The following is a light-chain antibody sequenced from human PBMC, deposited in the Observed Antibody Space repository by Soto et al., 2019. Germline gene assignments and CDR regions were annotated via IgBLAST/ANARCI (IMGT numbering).Light chain of an antibody. CDR2: KAS. J-gene: IGKJ2*01. CDR1: QSISSW. V-gene: IGKV1-5*03. CDR3: QQYNSYQYT. Sequence: DIQMTQSPSTLSASVGDRVTITCRASQSISSWLAWYPQKPGKAPKLLIYKASSLEGGIPSRFSGSGSETEFTLTISSLQPEDVATYYCQQYNSYQYTFGQGTKLEIK.